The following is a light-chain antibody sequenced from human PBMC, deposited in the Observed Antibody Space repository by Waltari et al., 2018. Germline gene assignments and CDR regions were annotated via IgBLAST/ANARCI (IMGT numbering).Light chain of an antibody. CDR2: GNT. CDR3: QSYDRSLTGSWV. V-gene: IGLV1-40*01. J-gene: IGLJ3*02. Sequence: QSVLTQPPSVSGAPGQRVTISCPGSDSNIRAGYYVHWYQQLPGTAPKLLISGNTNRPSGVPDRFSGSKSGTSGSLAITGLQAEDEAYYYCQSYDRSLTGSWVFGGGTKLTVL. CDR1: DSNIRAGYY.